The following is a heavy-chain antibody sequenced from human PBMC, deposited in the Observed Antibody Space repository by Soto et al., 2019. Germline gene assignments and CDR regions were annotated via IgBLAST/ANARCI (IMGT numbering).Heavy chain of an antibody. V-gene: IGHV3-23*01. Sequence: LRLSCAASGFTFSNYAMNWVRQAPEKGLEWVSSISGSGGSTYYTDSVKGRFTISRDNSKNTLYLQMNSLGAGDTAVYYCAFPDDSSGFDYWGQGTLVTVSS. J-gene: IGHJ4*02. CDR1: GFTFSNYA. D-gene: IGHD3-22*01. CDR2: ISGSGGST. CDR3: AFPDDSSGFDY.